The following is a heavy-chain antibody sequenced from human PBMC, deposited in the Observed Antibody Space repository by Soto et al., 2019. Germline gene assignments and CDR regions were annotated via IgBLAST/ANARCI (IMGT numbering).Heavy chain of an antibody. CDR3: AREGEFGADSYYSGMDV. CDR2: INSDGSST. J-gene: IGHJ6*02. CDR1: GFTISSYW. D-gene: IGHD3-3*01. V-gene: IGHV3-74*01. Sequence: GGSLRLSCAASGFTISSYWMHWVRQAPGKGLVWVSRINSDGSSTSYADSVKGRFTISRDNAKNTLYLQMNSLRAEDTAVYYCAREGEFGADSYYSGMDVWGQGTTVTVSS.